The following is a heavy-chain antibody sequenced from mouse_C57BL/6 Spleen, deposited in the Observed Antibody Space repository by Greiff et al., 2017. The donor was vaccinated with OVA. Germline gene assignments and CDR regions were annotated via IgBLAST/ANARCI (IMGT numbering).Heavy chain of an antibody. D-gene: IGHD1-1*01. CDR3: ARNYGNSYWYFDV. CDR2: INPGSGGT. V-gene: IGHV1-54*01. CDR1: GYAFTNYL. Sequence: QVQLQQPGAELVRPGTSVKVSCKASGYAFTNYLIEWVKQRPGQGLEWIGVINPGSGGTNYNEKFKGKATLTADKSSRTAYMQLSSLTSEDSAVYFCARNYGNSYWYFDVWGTGTTVTVSS. J-gene: IGHJ1*03.